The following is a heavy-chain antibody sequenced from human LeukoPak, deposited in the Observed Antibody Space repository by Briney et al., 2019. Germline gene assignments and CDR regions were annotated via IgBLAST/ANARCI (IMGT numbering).Heavy chain of an antibody. Sequence: GGSLRLSCAASGFTFSSYWMSWVRQAPGKGLEWVANIKQDGSEKYYVDSVKGRFTISRDNAKNSLYLRMNSLRAEDTAVYYCAREFTSDAFNIWGQGTMVTVSS. CDR1: GFTFSSYW. J-gene: IGHJ3*02. CDR2: IKQDGSEK. V-gene: IGHV3-7*01. CDR3: AREFTSDAFNI.